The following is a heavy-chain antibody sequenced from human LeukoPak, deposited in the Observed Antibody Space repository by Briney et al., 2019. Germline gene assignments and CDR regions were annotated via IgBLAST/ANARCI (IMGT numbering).Heavy chain of an antibody. D-gene: IGHD6-19*01. CDR3: ARDKQWLVYGLDA. V-gene: IGHV3-30*03. Sequence: GGSLRLSCVSYGFNFGNHGMHWVRQAPGKGLYWVGVISQDGNSKYYGDSVKGRFTISRDNSRNTLYLQMNSLRGEDTAVYYCARDKQWLVYGLDAWGQGTTVTVSS. CDR1: GFNFGNHG. J-gene: IGHJ6*02. CDR2: ISQDGNSK.